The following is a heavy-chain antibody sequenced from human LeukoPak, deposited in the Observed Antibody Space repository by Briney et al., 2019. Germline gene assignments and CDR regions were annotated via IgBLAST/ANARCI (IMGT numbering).Heavy chain of an antibody. CDR1: GGSISSSSYY. J-gene: IGHJ4*02. CDR3: ARLPRIAARGEDYFDY. D-gene: IGHD6-6*01. Sequence: PSETLSLTCTVSGGSISSSSYYWGWIRQPPGKGLEWIGSIYYSGSTYYNPSLKSRVTISVDTSKNQFSLKLSSVTAADTAVYYCARLPRIAARGEDYFDYWGQGTLVTVSS. CDR2: IYYSGST. V-gene: IGHV4-39*01.